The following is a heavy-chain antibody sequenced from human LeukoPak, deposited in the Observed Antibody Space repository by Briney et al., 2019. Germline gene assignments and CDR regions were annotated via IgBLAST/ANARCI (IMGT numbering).Heavy chain of an antibody. D-gene: IGHD2-15*01. CDR1: GFTFSSYS. Sequence: LSGGSLRLSCAASGFTFSSYSMSWVRQAPGKGLEWVSSISGSGGSTYYADSVTGRFTISRDNSKNTLYLQMNSLRAEDTAVYYCVKDLRGWNYFDYWGQGTLFTVSS. J-gene: IGHJ4*02. V-gene: IGHV3-23*01. CDR2: ISGSGGST. CDR3: VKDLRGWNYFDY.